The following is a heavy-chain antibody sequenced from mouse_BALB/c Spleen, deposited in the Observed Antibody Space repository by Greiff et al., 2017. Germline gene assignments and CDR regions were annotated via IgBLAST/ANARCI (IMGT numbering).Heavy chain of an antibody. V-gene: IGHV5-9-4*01. D-gene: IGHD4-1*01. J-gene: IGHJ2*01. Sequence: EVQVVESGGGLVKPGGSLKLSCAASGFTFSSYAMSWVRQSPEKRLEWVAEISSGGSYTYYPDTVTGRFTISRDNAKNTLYLEMSSLRSEDTAMYYCARGGKLRFDYWGQGTTLTVSS. CDR2: ISSGGSYT. CDR1: GFTFSSYA. CDR3: ARGGKLRFDY.